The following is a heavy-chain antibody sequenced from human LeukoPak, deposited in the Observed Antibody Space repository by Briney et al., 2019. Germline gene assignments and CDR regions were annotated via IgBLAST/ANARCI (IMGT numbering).Heavy chain of an antibody. V-gene: IGHV4-59*01. CDR1: GGSISSYY. Sequence: SETLSLTCTVSGGSISSYYWSWIRQPPGKGLEWIGYIYYSGSTNYNPSLKSRVTISVDTSKNQFSLKLSSETAADTAVYYCARIYGSGSYYVYYYMDVWGKGTTVTVSS. CDR3: ARIYGSGSYYVYYYMDV. D-gene: IGHD3-10*01. J-gene: IGHJ6*03. CDR2: IYYSGST.